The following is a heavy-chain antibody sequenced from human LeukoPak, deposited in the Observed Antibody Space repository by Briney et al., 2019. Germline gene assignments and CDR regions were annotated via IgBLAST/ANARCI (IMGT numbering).Heavy chain of an antibody. CDR1: GGSISSYY. CDR2: IYYSGST. J-gene: IGHJ5*02. CDR3: AREGPVGSSWYGGSRGWFLDWFDP. V-gene: IGHV4-59*12. Sequence: KPSETLSLTCTVSGGSISSYYWSWIRQPPGKGLEWIGYIYYSGSTNYNPSLKSRVTISVDTSKNQFSLKLSSVTAADTAVYYCAREGPVGSSWYGGSRGWFLDWFDPWGQGTLVTVSS. D-gene: IGHD6-13*01.